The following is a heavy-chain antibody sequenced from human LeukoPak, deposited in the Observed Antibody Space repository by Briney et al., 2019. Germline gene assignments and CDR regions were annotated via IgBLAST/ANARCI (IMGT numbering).Heavy chain of an antibody. Sequence: SETLSLTCAVYGGSISSYYWSWIRQPAGKGLEWIGRIYTSGSTNYNPSLKSRVTMSVDTSKNQFSLKLSSVTAADTAVYYCAREVTPYFYYYYMDVWGKGTTVTVSS. CDR2: IYTSGST. CDR3: AREVTPYFYYYYMDV. CDR1: GGSISSYY. D-gene: IGHD5-18*01. J-gene: IGHJ6*03. V-gene: IGHV4-4*07.